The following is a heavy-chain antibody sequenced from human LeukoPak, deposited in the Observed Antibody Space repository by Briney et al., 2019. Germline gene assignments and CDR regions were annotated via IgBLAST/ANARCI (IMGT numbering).Heavy chain of an antibody. CDR3: ARAYGVVDY. V-gene: IGHV4-39*07. CDR2: IYYSGST. J-gene: IGHJ4*02. Sequence: PSETLSLTCTVSGGSISSSNYYWGWIRQPPGKGLEWIGSIYYSGSTYYNPSLKSRVTISVDTSKNQFSLKLSSVTAADTAVYYCARAYGVVDYWGQGTLVTVSS. CDR1: GGSISSSNYY. D-gene: IGHD4-17*01.